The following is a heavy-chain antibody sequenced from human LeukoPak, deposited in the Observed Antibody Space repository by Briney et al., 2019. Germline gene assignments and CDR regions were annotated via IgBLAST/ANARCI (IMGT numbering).Heavy chain of an antibody. Sequence: SETLSLTCTASDGSISNYHWSWIRQPAGKGLEWTCQIHTSGSTNYNPPLKSRVTMSIDTPENQLSLTIRSVTAADTAVYYCARRDISSGWSFDYWGQGNLVTVSS. CDR3: ARRDISSGWSFDY. CDR2: IHTSGST. D-gene: IGHD6-19*01. V-gene: IGHV4-4*07. CDR1: DGSISNYH. J-gene: IGHJ4*02.